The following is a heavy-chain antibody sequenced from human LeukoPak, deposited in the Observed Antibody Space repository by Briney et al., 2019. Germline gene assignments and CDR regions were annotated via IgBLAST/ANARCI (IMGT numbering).Heavy chain of an antibody. J-gene: IGHJ5*02. Sequence: ASVKVSCKVSGYTLTELSIHWVRQAPGKGLEWMGGFDPENGDTIYAQKFQGRVTMTQETSTDTAYMELSSLRSDDTAVYYCARDYDSSGYQPWGQGTLVTVSS. D-gene: IGHD3-22*01. V-gene: IGHV1-24*01. CDR3: ARDYDSSGYQP. CDR1: GYTLTELS. CDR2: FDPENGDT.